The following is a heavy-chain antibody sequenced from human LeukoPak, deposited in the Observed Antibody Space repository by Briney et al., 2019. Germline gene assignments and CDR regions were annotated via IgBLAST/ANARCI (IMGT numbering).Heavy chain of an antibody. CDR2: IYTSGST. D-gene: IGHD3-10*01. CDR3: ARETGLWFGESNLDY. CDR1: GYSISSGYY. V-gene: IGHV4-61*02. Sequence: PSETLSLTCAVSGYSISSGYYWGWIRQPAGKGLEWIGRIYTSGSTNYNPSLKSRVTISVDTSKNQFSLKLSSVTAADTAVYYCARETGLWFGESNLDYWGQGTLVTVSS. J-gene: IGHJ4*02.